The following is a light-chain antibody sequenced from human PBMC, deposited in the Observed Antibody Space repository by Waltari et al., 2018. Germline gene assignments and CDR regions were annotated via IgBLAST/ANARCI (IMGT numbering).Light chain of an antibody. CDR2: AAS. V-gene: IGKV1-9*01. J-gene: IGKJ5*01. CDR1: QGISSN. CDR3: QQLNSYPIT. Sequence: IQLTQSPSSLSASVGDRVTITCRASQGISSNLAWYQQKPGKAPKLLISAASTLQSRVPLRFSGSGSGTDFTLTIRSLQPEDFATYYCQQLNSYPITFGQGTRLEIK.